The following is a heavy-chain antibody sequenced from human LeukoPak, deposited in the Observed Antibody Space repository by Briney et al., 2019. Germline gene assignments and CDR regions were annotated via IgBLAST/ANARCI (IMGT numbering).Heavy chain of an antibody. CDR2: IIPILGIA. CDR1: GYTFTGYY. Sequence: SVKVSCKASGYTFTGYYMHWVRQAPGQGLEWMGRIIPILGIANYAQKFQGRVTITADKSTSTAYMELSSLRSEDTAVYYCAREGESNWFDPWGQGTLVTVSS. J-gene: IGHJ5*02. CDR3: AREGESNWFDP. D-gene: IGHD3-10*01. V-gene: IGHV1-69*04.